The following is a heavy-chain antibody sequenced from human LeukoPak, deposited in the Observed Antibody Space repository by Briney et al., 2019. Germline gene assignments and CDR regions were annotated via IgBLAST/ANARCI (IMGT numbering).Heavy chain of an antibody. V-gene: IGHV3-23*01. CDR3: AKNRDLSSQRSYFAY. D-gene: IGHD3-16*02. Sequence: GGSLRLPCAASGFTFNSYPMSWVRRAPGEGREWVLPFSDSGGHTYHADSVKGRFPLPRQNSEHTVYLKINTLRAEDTAVYFCAKNRDLSSQRSYFAYWSQGTLVTVSS. J-gene: IGHJ4*02. CDR2: FSDSGGHT. CDR1: GFTFNSYP.